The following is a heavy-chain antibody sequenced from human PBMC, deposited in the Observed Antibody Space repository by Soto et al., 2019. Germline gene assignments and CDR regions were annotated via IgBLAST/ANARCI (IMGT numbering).Heavy chain of an antibody. Sequence: SETLSLTCAVDGGSFSGYYWNWIRQPPGTGLEWIGEINHSGSTNYNPSLKSRVTISVDTSKNQFSLKLTSVTAADTAVYYCARDKITGLFDYWGQGTLVTVSS. CDR3: ARDKITGLFDY. D-gene: IGHD2-8*02. V-gene: IGHV4-34*01. CDR2: INHSGST. CDR1: GGSFSGYY. J-gene: IGHJ4*02.